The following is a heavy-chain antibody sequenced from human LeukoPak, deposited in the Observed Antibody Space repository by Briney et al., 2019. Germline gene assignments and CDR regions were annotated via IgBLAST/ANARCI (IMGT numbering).Heavy chain of an antibody. CDR1: GFTFSSYE. CDR2: ISSSGSTI. V-gene: IGHV3-48*03. CDR3: ARGEYFDWARFDY. J-gene: IGHJ4*02. D-gene: IGHD3-9*01. Sequence: GGSLRLSCAASGFTFSSYEMNWVRQAPGKGLEWVSYISSSGSTIYYADSVKGRFTISRDNAKNSLYLQMNSLRAEDTAVYYCARGEYFDWARFDYWGQGTLDTVSS.